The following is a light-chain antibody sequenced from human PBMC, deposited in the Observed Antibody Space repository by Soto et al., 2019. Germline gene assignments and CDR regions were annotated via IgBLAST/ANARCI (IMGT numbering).Light chain of an antibody. J-gene: IGKJ1*01. CDR3: QQTDSLPRT. V-gene: IGKV1-39*01. CDR2: AAS. CDR1: QSISSY. Sequence: DIQMTQSPSSLSASVGDRVTITCRASQSISSYLNWYQHKPGKAPKLLIYAASSLQTGVPSRFSGSRSGTDFALTISSLQRDDFATYYCQQTDSLPRTFGQGTKV.